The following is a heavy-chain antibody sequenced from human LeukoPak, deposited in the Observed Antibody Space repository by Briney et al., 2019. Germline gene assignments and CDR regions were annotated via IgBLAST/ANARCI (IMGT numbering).Heavy chain of an antibody. CDR3: ATERARAFDI. CDR2: IYYSGST. Sequence: SETLSLTCTVSGGSISSYYWSWIRQPPGKGLEWIGYIYYSGSTNYNPSLKSRVTISVDTSKNQFSLKLSSVTAADTAVYYCATERARAFDIWGQGTMVTVSS. J-gene: IGHJ3*02. CDR1: GGSISSYY. V-gene: IGHV4-59*01.